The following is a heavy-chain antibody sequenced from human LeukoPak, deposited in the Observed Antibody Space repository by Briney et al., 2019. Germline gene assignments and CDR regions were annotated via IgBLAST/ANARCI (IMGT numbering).Heavy chain of an antibody. D-gene: IGHD7-27*01. CDR2: INHSGST. V-gene: IGHV4-34*01. CDR1: GGSFSGYY. Sequence: SETLSLTCAVYGGSFSGYYWSWIRQPPGKGLEWIGEINHSGSTNYNPSLKSRVTISGDTSKNQCSLKLSSVTPEDTAVYYCARTLETGDYYYYYMDVWGKGTTVTVSS. CDR3: ARTLETGDYYYYYMDV. J-gene: IGHJ6*03.